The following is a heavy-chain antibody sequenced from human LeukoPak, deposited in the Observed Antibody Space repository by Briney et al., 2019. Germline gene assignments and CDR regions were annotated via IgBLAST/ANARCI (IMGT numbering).Heavy chain of an antibody. V-gene: IGHV3-7*04. D-gene: IGHD3-9*01. CDR1: GFTFSSYW. J-gene: IGHJ4*02. CDR3: ARDAGTFDWSGGYFDC. CDR2: IKRDGSET. Sequence: PGGSLRLSCAASGFTFSSYWMSWVRQAPGKGLEWVANIKRDGSETHYVDSVKGRFTISRDNAKNSLYLQMKSLRAEDTAVYYCARDAGTFDWSGGYFDCWGQGTLVTVSS.